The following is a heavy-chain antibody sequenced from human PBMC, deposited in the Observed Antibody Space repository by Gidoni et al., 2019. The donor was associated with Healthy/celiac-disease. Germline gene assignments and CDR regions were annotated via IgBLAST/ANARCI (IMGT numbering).Heavy chain of an antibody. D-gene: IGHD2-2*01. CDR2: ISGDGGST. J-gene: IGHJ3*02. Sequence: EVQLVESGGGVVQPGGSLRLSCAASGFTFDDYAMHWVRQAPGKGLEWVSLISGDGGSTYYADSVKGRFTISRDNSKISLYLQMNSLRTEDTALYYCAKDIHTVVVVPAAIGAFDIWGQGTMVTVSS. V-gene: IGHV3-43*02. CDR3: AKDIHTVVVVPAAIGAFDI. CDR1: GFTFDDYA.